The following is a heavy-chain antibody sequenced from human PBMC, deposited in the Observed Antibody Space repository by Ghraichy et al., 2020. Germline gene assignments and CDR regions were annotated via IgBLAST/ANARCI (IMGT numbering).Heavy chain of an antibody. D-gene: IGHD5-18*01. CDR1: GFTFSSYA. Sequence: GGSLRLSCAASGFTFSSYAMSWVRQAPGKGLEWVSAISGSGGSTYYADSVKGRFTISRDNSKNTLYLQMNSLRAEDTAVYYCAKDGRGYSYGPYWYFDLWGRGTLVTVSS. CDR2: ISGSGGST. V-gene: IGHV3-23*01. CDR3: AKDGRGYSYGPYWYFDL. J-gene: IGHJ2*01.